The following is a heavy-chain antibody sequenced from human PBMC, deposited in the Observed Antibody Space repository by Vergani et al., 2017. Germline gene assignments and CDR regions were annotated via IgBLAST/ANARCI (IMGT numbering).Heavy chain of an antibody. CDR2: ISNDGSKK. J-gene: IGHJ6*03. Sequence: QVQLGESGGGRVQPGRSLRLSCAASGVSFSSHAIHWVRQAPGKGLEWVAVISNDGSKKYYADSVKGRFTISRDKSKNTLDLQMNRLRTQETAVYYCAKAGLVTSGSLQYNFYMDVWGKGTTVTVS. D-gene: IGHD3-10*01. CDR3: AKAGLVTSGSLQYNFYMDV. V-gene: IGHV3-30*18. CDR1: GVSFSSHA.